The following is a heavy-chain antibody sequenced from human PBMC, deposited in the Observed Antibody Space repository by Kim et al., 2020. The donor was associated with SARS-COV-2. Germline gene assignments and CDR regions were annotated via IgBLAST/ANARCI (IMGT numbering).Heavy chain of an antibody. J-gene: IGHJ6*02. CDR2: ISSSSSYI. V-gene: IGHV3-21*01. Sequence: GGSLRLSCAASGFTFSSYSMNWVRQAPGKGLEWVSSISSSSSYIYYADSVKGRFTISRDNAKNSLYLQMNSLRAEDTAVYYCARRGVLEWSHYYYGMDVWGQGTTVTVSS. CDR3: ARRGVLEWSHYYYGMDV. CDR1: GFTFSSYS. D-gene: IGHD3-3*01.